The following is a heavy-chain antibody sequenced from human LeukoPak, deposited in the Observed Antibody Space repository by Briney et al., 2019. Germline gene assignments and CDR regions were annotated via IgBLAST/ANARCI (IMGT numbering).Heavy chain of an antibody. Sequence: PGGSLRLSCAASGFTFSSYWTHWVRQAPGKGLVWVSRINSDGSSITYADSVKGRFTISRDNAKNTLYLQMNSLRVEDTAVYYCAREGRVSGYDFDCWGQGTLVTVSS. V-gene: IGHV3-74*03. CDR1: GFTFSSYW. CDR2: INSDGSSI. D-gene: IGHD5-12*01. J-gene: IGHJ4*02. CDR3: AREGRVSGYDFDC.